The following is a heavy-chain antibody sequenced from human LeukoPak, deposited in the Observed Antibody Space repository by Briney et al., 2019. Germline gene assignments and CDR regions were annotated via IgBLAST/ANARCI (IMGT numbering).Heavy chain of an antibody. CDR1: GISVRGSY. CDR2: IYSGDRT. CDR3: TRDLTGTTWSENDY. J-gene: IGHJ4*02. V-gene: IGHV3-53*01. D-gene: IGHD6-13*01. Sequence: GGSLRLSCEVSGISVRGSYMSWVRQAPGKGLEWVSVIYSGDRTYYAESVKGRLTISRDTSKNTLYLQMNNLRADDTARYYCTRDLTGTTWSENDYWGQGTLVTISS.